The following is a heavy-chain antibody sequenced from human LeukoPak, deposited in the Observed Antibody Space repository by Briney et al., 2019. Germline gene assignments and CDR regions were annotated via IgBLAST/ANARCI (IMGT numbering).Heavy chain of an antibody. CDR3: ARVGPMSGYPGAHFDY. Sequence: ASVKVSCKASGYTFTSYAMHWVRQAPGQRLEWMGWINAGNGNTKYSQKFQGRVTITRDTSASTAYMELRSLRSDDTAVYYCARVGPMSGYPGAHFDYWGQGTLVTVSS. D-gene: IGHD3-3*01. V-gene: IGHV1-3*01. CDR1: GYTFTSYA. CDR2: INAGNGNT. J-gene: IGHJ4*02.